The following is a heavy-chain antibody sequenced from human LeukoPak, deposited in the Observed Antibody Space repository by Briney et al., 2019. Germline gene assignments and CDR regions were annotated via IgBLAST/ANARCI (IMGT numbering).Heavy chain of an antibody. CDR1: GFTLSIYS. D-gene: IGHD6-13*01. CDR3: ARERGYSSSYYYYYMDV. Sequence: PGGSLRLSCAASGFTLSIYSMNWVRQAPGKGLEWVSSISSSSSYIYYADSVKGRFTISRDNAKNSLYLQMNSLRAEDTAVYYCARERGYSSSYYYYYMDVWGKGATVTVSS. J-gene: IGHJ6*03. V-gene: IGHV3-21*01. CDR2: ISSSSSYI.